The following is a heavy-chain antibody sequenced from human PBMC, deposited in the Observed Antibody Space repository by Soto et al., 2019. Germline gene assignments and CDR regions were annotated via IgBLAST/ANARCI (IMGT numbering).Heavy chain of an antibody. V-gene: IGHV4-34*01. CDR2: INDSGST. D-gene: IGHD2-8*01. Sequence: SETLSLTCAVSSGTFSGYFWSWIRQPPGKGLEWIGEINDSGSTNYNPSLKSRVTISVDTSKNQFSLKLSSVTVADTAVYYCARAKYCTNGICFSHYYMDVWAKGTTVTVSS. CDR3: ARAKYCTNGICFSHYYMDV. CDR1: SGTFSGYF. J-gene: IGHJ6*03.